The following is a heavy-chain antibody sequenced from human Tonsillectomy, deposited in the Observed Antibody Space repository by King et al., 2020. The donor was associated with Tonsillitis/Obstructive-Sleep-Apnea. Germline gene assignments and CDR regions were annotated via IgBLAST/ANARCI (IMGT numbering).Heavy chain of an antibody. Sequence: VTLKESGPVLVKPTETLTLTCTVSGCSLSNARMGVSWIRQPPVKALEWLAHIFSNDEKSYSTSLKTRLTISKDTSKSQVVLTMTNMDPVDTATYYCARMGSYYYMDVWGKGTTVTVSS. CDR3: ARMGSYYYMDV. CDR2: IFSNDEK. V-gene: IGHV2-26*01. J-gene: IGHJ6*03. CDR1: GCSLSNARMG.